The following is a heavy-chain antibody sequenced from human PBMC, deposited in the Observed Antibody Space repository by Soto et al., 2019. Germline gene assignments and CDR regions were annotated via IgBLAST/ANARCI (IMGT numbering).Heavy chain of an antibody. CDR2: INHSGST. J-gene: IGHJ4*02. Sequence: SETLSLTCAVYGGSFSGYYWSWIRQPPGKGLEWIGEINHSGSTNYNPSLKSRVTISVDTSKNQFSLKLSSVTAADTAVYYCARDRTGTTVRFDYWGQGTLVTVS. CDR3: ARDRTGTTVRFDY. CDR1: GGSFSGYY. D-gene: IGHD1-1*01. V-gene: IGHV4-34*01.